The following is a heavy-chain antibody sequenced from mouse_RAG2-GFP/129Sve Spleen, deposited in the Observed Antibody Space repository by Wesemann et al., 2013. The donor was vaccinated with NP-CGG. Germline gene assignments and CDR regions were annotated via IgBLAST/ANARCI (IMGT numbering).Heavy chain of an antibody. J-gene: IGHJ4*01. Sequence: LEWVATISDGGSYTYYPDSVKGRFTISRDNAKNNLYLQMSSLKSEDTAMYYCAREGVDYDPFYAMGLLGGGQGNLSHRLL. CDR2: ISDGGSYT. CDR3: AREGVDYDPFYAMGLLG. D-gene: IGHD2-4*01. V-gene: IGHV5-4*02.